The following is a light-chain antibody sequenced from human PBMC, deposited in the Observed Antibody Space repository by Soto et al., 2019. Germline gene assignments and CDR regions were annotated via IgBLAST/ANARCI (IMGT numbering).Light chain of an antibody. CDR3: QQYGDSLLT. J-gene: IGKJ4*01. Sequence: EIVLTQSPATLSLSPGERATLSCRASQSVSNNYLAWYQQKPGQAPRLLIYGASTRATGIADRFSGSGSGTDFTLTISRLEPEDFAVYCCQQYGDSLLTFGGGTKVDI. CDR1: QSVSNNY. CDR2: GAS. V-gene: IGKV3-20*01.